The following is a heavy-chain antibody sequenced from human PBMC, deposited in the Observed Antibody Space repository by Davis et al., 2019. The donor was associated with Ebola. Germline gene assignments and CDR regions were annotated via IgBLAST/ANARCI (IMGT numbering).Heavy chain of an antibody. D-gene: IGHD2-2*01. CDR1: GYTFTSYG. CDR3: ARKRVLYQPLKAGWFDP. V-gene: IGHV1-18*04. CDR2: ISAYNGNT. J-gene: IGHJ5*02. Sequence: ASVKVSCKASGYTFTSYGISWVRQAPGQGLEWMGWISAYNGNTNYAQKLQGRVTMTTDTSTSTAYMELRSLRSDDTAVYYCARKRVLYQPLKAGWFDPWGQGTLVTVSS.